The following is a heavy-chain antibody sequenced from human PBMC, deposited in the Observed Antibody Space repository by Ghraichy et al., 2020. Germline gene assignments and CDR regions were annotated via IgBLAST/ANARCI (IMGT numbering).Heavy chain of an antibody. CDR2: ISYDGSNK. Sequence: GGSLRLSCAASRFTFSSYAMHWVRQAPGKGLEWVAVISYDGSNKYYADSVKGRFTISRDNSKNTLYLQMNSLRAEDTAVYYCARDPRRGYSYAEGGMDVWGQGTTVTVSS. D-gene: IGHD5-18*01. J-gene: IGHJ6*02. CDR3: ARDPRRGYSYAEGGMDV. CDR1: RFTFSSYA. V-gene: IGHV3-30-3*01.